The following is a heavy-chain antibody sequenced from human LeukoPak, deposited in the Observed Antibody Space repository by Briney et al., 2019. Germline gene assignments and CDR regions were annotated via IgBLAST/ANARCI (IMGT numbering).Heavy chain of an antibody. J-gene: IGHJ4*02. CDR2: ISSSSSTI. V-gene: IGHV3-48*04. D-gene: IGHD1-26*01. CDR3: AREAVVGATQPVDY. Sequence: GGSLRLSCAASGFTFSSYSMNWVRQAPGKGLEWVSYISSSSSTIYYADSVKGRFTISRDNAKNSLYLQMNSLRAEDTAVYYCAREAVVGATQPVDYWGQGTLVTVSS. CDR1: GFTFSSYS.